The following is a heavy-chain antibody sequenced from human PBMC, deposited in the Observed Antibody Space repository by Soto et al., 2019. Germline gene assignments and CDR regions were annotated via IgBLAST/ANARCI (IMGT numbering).Heavy chain of an antibody. CDR3: ARRDSNPLYYYYGMDV. Sequence: ASVKVSCKASGYTFTSYAMHCVLQSPIQRLEWMGCINAGNGNTKYSQKFQGRVTITRDTSASTAYMELSSLRSEDTAVYYCARRDSNPLYYYYGMDVWGQGTTVTVSS. CDR2: INAGNGNT. CDR1: GYTFTSYA. J-gene: IGHJ6*02. D-gene: IGHD4-4*01. V-gene: IGHV1-3*01.